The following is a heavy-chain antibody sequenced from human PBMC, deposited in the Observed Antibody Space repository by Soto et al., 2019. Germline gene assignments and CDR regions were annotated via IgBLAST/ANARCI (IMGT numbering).Heavy chain of an antibody. CDR1: GGSISSSTNY. Sequence: QLQLQESGPGLVKPSETLSLTCTVSGGSISSSTNYWGWIRQPPGKGLEWIGSIYYSGSTYYHPSLTRGVTISVDTSKNEFSLKLNAVTAAETAVYYCPGPAGGRCSDGSCYGYWGQGTLVTVSS. D-gene: IGHD2-15*01. J-gene: IGHJ4*02. V-gene: IGHV4-39*01. CDR3: PGPAGGRCSDGSCYGY. CDR2: IYYSGST.